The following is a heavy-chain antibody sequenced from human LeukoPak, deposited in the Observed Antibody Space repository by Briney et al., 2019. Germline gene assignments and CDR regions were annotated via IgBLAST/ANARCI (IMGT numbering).Heavy chain of an antibody. V-gene: IGHV3-7*03. D-gene: IGHD2-2*01. CDR1: GFTFSSYW. CDR3: ARADCSSTSCYGDY. Sequence: GGSLRLSCAASGFTFSSYWMSWVRQAPGKGLEWVANIKQDGSEKYYVDSVKRRFTISRDNAKNSLYLQMNSLRAEDTALYYCARADCSSTSCYGDYWGQGTLVTVSS. J-gene: IGHJ4*02. CDR2: IKQDGSEK.